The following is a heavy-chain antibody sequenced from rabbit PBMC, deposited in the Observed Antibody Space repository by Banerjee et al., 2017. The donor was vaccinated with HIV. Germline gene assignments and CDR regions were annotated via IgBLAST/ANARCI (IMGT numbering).Heavy chain of an antibody. V-gene: IGHV1S45*01. CDR1: GFDFSTYY. CDR3: ARTWWL. J-gene: IGHJ4*01. Sequence: QEQLVESGGGLVKPGASLTLTCTASGFDFSTYYMCWVRQAPGKGPEWIACIYAGSSGSTYYASWAKGRFTISKTSSTTVTLQMTSLTAADTATYFCARTWWLWGPGTLVTVS. CDR2: IYAGSSGST. D-gene: IGHD3-1*01.